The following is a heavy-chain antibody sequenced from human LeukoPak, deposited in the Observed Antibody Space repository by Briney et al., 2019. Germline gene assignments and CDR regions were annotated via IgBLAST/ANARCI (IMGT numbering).Heavy chain of an antibody. J-gene: IGHJ4*02. CDR1: GGTFSSYA. CDR3: ARGDVGGFGEYFVY. CDR2: IIPIFDSA. D-gene: IGHD3-10*01. Sequence: SVKVSCKASGGTFSSYAISWVRQAPGQGLEWMGGIIPIFDSANYAQKFQGRVTISADESTSAAYMDLSSLSSEDTAVYYCARGDVGGFGEYFVYWGQGTLVTVSS. V-gene: IGHV1-69*13.